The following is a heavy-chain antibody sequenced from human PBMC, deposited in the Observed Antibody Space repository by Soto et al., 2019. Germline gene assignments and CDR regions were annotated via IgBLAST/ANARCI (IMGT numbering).Heavy chain of an antibody. J-gene: IGHJ6*02. Sequence: QVQLQESGPGLVKPSETLSLTCTVSGGSISSYYWSWIRQPAGKGLEWIGRIYTSGSTNYNPSLKSRVNMSVDTSKNQFSLKLSSVTAADTAVYYCARGGPVLRFVEWAKGGYYYYGMDVWGQGTTVTVSS. CDR1: GGSISSYY. CDR3: ARGGPVLRFVEWAKGGYYYYGMDV. CDR2: IYTSGST. V-gene: IGHV4-4*07. D-gene: IGHD3-3*01.